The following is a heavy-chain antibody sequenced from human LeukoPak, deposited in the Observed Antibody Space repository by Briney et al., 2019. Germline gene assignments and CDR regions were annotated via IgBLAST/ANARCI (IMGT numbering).Heavy chain of an antibody. CDR1: GYTFTRYD. J-gene: IGHJ3*02. Sequence: RASVKVSCKASGYTFTRYDITWVRQAPGQGLEWMGWISASKGKTNYAQNLHGRVTTTTDTSTSTAYMELRSLRSDDTAVYYCARVYTTVTTTEAFDIWGQGTMVTVSS. CDR3: ARVYTTVTTTEAFDI. CDR2: ISASKGKT. V-gene: IGHV1-18*01. D-gene: IGHD4-11*01.